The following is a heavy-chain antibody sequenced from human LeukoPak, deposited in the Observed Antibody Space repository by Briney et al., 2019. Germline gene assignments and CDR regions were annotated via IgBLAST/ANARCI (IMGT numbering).Heavy chain of an antibody. Sequence: GASVKVSCKASGYTFTSYDINWVRQATGQGLEWMGWMNPNSGNTGYAQKFQGRVTMTRNTSISTAYMELSSLRSEDTAVYYCARDDLTGYYAHYYMDVWGKGTTVTASS. CDR1: GYTFTSYD. CDR3: ARDDLTGYYAHYYMDV. D-gene: IGHD3-9*01. J-gene: IGHJ6*03. V-gene: IGHV1-8*01. CDR2: MNPNSGNT.